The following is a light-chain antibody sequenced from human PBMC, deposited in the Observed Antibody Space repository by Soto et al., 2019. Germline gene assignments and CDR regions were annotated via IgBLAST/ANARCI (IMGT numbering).Light chain of an antibody. CDR2: EVS. V-gene: IGLV2-14*01. CDR1: SSDVGAYNY. Sequence: QSVLTQPASVSGSPGQSITISCTGTSSDVGAYNYVSWYQQYPGKAPKLMIFEVSNRPSGVSNRFSGSKSGNTPSLTISGLQPEDESHYYCSSYAGSSTLGVFGGGTKLTVL. CDR3: SSYAGSSTLGV. J-gene: IGLJ2*01.